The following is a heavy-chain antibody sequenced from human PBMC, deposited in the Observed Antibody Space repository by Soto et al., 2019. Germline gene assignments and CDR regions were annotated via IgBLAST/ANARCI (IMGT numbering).Heavy chain of an antibody. Sequence: QITLKESGHTLVKPTQTLTLTCTFSGFSLSTSGVGVGWIRQPPGKALEWLALIYWDDDKRYSPSLKSRLTIPKDTSNHQVVLTMTNIDPVDIVTYYCAHPQLRFDTNDYYFDCWGQGTLVTVSS. CDR1: GFSLSTSGVG. D-gene: IGHD2-2*01. V-gene: IGHV2-5*02. J-gene: IGHJ4*02. CDR3: AHPQLRFDTNDYYFDC. CDR2: IYWDDDK.